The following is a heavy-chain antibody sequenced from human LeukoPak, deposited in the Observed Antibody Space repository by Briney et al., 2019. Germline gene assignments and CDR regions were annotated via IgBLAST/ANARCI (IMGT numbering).Heavy chain of an antibody. CDR3: ARGPNSNWSGLDF. V-gene: IGHV3-23*01. CDR1: GFTFSSYA. CDR2: ISGSGDST. Sequence: GGSLRLSCAASGFTFSSYAMSRVRQAPGKGLEWVSAISGSGDSTYYGDSVKGRFTISRDNSKNTLYLQMNSLRAEDTAVYYCARGPNSNWSGLDFWGQGTLLTVSS. D-gene: IGHD6-6*01. J-gene: IGHJ4*02.